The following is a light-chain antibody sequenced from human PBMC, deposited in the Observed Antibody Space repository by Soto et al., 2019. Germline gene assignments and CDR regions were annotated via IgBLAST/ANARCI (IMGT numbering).Light chain of an antibody. CDR1: HDIGNS. Sequence: DIQMTQSPSSLSASVGDRVTITCQASHDIGNSLNWYQHKTGKAPKVLIYDGSNLHSGVPSRIRGSGFGTDFTLTISSLQPEDLGTYYCQQYHDLADTFGQGTILEI. CDR3: QQYHDLADT. CDR2: DGS. J-gene: IGKJ2*01. V-gene: IGKV1-33*01.